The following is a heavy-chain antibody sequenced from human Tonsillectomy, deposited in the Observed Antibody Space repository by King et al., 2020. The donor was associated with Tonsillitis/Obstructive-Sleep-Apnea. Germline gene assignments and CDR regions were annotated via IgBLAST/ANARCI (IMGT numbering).Heavy chain of an antibody. CDR1: GYSFTNYW. J-gene: IGHJ6*02. CDR2: TYTGDPDT. D-gene: IGHD2-2*01. Sequence: VQLVESGAEVKKPGESLKISCKGSGYSFTNYWIGWVRQMPGKGLEWMGITYTGDPDTRYRPSFQGQATISADKSISTAYLQWSSLKASDTAIYYCASYGHCPATSCYYGVYSFGMGVLGPGTPVPGS. CDR3: ASYGHCPATSCYYGVYSFGMGV. V-gene: IGHV5-51*01.